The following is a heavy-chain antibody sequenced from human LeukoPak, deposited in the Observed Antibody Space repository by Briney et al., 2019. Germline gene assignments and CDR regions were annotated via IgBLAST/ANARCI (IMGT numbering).Heavy chain of an antibody. CDR2: ITSSSSFT. Sequence: GGSLRLSCAASGFTFSDYYMTWIRQAPGKGLEWISYITSSSSFTVYADSVKGRFTISRDNAKNSLYLQMNSLRAEDTALYYCAIVGGGAFDIWGQGTMVTVSS. CDR1: GFTFSDYY. D-gene: IGHD3-10*01. J-gene: IGHJ3*02. CDR3: AIVGGGAFDI. V-gene: IGHV3-11*03.